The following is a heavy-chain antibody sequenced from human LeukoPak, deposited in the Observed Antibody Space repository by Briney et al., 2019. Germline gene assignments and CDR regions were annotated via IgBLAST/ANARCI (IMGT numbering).Heavy chain of an antibody. CDR3: ARGRDYGGNWDFDY. V-gene: IGHV1-3*01. D-gene: IGHD4-23*01. CDR2: INAGNGNA. J-gene: IGHJ4*02. Sequence: ASVKVSCKASGYTFTSYAMHWVRQAPGQRLEWTGWINAGNGNATYTQKFQDSVTFTRDTSASTAYMELSSLRSEDTAVYYCARGRDYGGNWDFDYWGQGTLVTVSS. CDR1: GYTFTSYA.